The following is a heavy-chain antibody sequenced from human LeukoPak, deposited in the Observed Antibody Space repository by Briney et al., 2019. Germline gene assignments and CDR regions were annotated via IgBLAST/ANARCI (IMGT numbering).Heavy chain of an antibody. CDR1: GFTFSSYS. J-gene: IGHJ4*02. CDR2: ISSSSSYI. V-gene: IGHV3-21*01. CDR3: ARERLSRGSCYHY. D-gene: IGHD2-15*01. Sequence: GGSLRLSCAASGFTFSSYSMNWVRQAPGKRLEWVSSISSSSSYIYYADSVKGRFTISRDNAKNSLYLQMNSLRAEDTAVYYCARERLSRGSCYHYWGQGTLVTVSS.